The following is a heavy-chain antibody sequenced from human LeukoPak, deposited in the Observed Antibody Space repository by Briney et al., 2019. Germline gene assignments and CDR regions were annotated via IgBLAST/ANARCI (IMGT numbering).Heavy chain of an antibody. CDR3: ARGGIAAAGTFDY. D-gene: IGHD6-13*01. V-gene: IGHV3-21*01. CDR2: ISSSSSYI. Sequence: VSSISSSSSYIYYTDSVKGRLTVSRDTAKNSLYLQMNSLRAEDTAVYYCARGGIAAAGTFDYWGQGTLVTVSS. J-gene: IGHJ4*02.